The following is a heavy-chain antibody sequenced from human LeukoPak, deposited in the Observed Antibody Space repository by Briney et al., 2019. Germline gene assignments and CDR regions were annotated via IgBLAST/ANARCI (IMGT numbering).Heavy chain of an antibody. CDR2: IYYSGST. CDR1: GGSISSYY. V-gene: IGHV4-59*12. J-gene: IGHJ5*02. D-gene: IGHD3-10*01. CDR3: ARGRGDYYGSGSYDNWFDP. Sequence: SETLSLTCTVSGGSISSYYWSWIRQPPGKGLEWIGYIYYSGSTNYNPSLKSRVTMSVDTSKNQFSLKLSSVTAADTAVYYCARGRGDYYGSGSYDNWFDPWGQGTLVTVSS.